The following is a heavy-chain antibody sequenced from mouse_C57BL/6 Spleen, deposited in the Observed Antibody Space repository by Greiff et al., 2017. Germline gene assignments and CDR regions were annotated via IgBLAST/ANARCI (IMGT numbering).Heavy chain of an antibody. CDR1: GYTFTDYY. Sequence: EVQLQQSGPELVKPGASVKISCKASGYTFTDYYMNWVKQSHGKSLEWIGDINPNNGGTSYNQKFKGKATLTVDKSSSTAYMELRSLTSEDSAVYYCARYDGYVYYYAMDYWGQGTSVTVSS. CDR3: ARYDGYVYYYAMDY. CDR2: INPNNGGT. J-gene: IGHJ4*01. D-gene: IGHD2-3*01. V-gene: IGHV1-26*01.